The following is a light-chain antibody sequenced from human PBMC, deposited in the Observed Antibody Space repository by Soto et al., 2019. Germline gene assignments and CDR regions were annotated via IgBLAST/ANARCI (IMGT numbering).Light chain of an antibody. CDR2: EVN. V-gene: IGLV2-14*01. J-gene: IGLJ1*01. Sequence: QSALTQPASVSGSPGQSIAISCTGTNSDVGAYNFVSWYQQYPGKAPKLIIHEVNNRPSGVSDRFSGSKSGNTASLTISGFQADDEADYYCSSFTTYNTRVFGTGTKLTVL. CDR1: NSDVGAYNF. CDR3: SSFTTYNTRV.